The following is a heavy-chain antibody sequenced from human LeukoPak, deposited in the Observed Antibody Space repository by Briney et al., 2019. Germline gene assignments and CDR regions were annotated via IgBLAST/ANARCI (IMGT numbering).Heavy chain of an antibody. D-gene: IGHD3-3*01. CDR3: ARERVLRRRGLLDY. V-gene: IGHV4-30-2*01. J-gene: IGHJ4*02. CDR1: GGSISSGGYY. Sequence: PSETLTLTCTVSGGSISSGGYYWSWIRQPPGKGLEWIGYIYHSGSTYYNPSLKSRVTISVDRSKNQFSLKLSSVTAADTAVYYCARERVLRRRGLLDYWGQGTLVTVSS. CDR2: IYHSGST.